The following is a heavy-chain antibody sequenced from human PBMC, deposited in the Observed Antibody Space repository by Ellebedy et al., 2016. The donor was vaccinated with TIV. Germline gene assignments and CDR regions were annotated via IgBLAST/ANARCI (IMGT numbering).Heavy chain of an antibody. Sequence: MPSETLSLTCTVSAGSINSNSYYWGWIRQPPGKGLEWIGSIYYSGSTYYNPSLKSRVSISVDTSKNQISLKLSSVTAADTAVYYCAGFGDVDAFDIWGQGTMVTVSS. CDR2: IYYSGST. CDR1: AGSINSNSYY. J-gene: IGHJ3*02. D-gene: IGHD3-10*01. CDR3: AGFGDVDAFDI. V-gene: IGHV4-39*01.